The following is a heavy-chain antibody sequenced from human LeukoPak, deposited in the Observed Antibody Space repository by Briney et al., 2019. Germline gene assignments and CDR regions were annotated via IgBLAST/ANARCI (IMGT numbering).Heavy chain of an antibody. CDR3: ARDCSSSSGKCYYMDV. V-gene: IGHV3-21*01. CDR2: ISSSSSYI. D-gene: IGHD6-6*01. CDR1: GFTFSSYS. J-gene: IGHJ6*03. Sequence: KPGGSLRLSCAASGFTFSSYSMNWVRQAPGKGLEWVSSISSSSSYIYYADSVKGRFTISRDNAKNSLYLQMNSLRAEDTAVYYCARDCSSSSGKCYYMDVWGKGTTVTVSS.